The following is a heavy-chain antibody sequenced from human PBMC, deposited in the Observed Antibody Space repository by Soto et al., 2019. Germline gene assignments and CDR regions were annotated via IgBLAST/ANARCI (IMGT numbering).Heavy chain of an antibody. CDR1: GFTFSSYS. D-gene: IGHD3-16*01. V-gene: IGHV3-21*01. J-gene: IGHJ4*02. CDR3: ARDRGYDYILAY. CDR2: ISSSSSYI. Sequence: GGSLRLSCAASGFTFSSYSMNWVRQAPGKGLEWVSSISSSSSYIYYADSVRGRFTISRDNAKNSLYLQMNSLRAEDTAVYYCARDRGYDYILAYWGQGTLVTVSS.